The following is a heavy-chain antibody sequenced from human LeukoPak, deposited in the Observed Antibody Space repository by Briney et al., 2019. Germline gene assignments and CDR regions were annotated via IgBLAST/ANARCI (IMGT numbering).Heavy chain of an antibody. Sequence: PSEPLSLTCALSGYSISSGYYWGWIRQHPGKGLEWIGTIYHSGSTYYNPSLKSRVTISVDTSKNQFSLKLSPVTAADTAVYYCASRAWGYYDSSGYLVPWGQGTLVTVSS. D-gene: IGHD3-22*01. J-gene: IGHJ5*02. CDR3: ASRAWGYYDSSGYLVP. CDR2: IYHSGST. CDR1: GYSISSGYY. V-gene: IGHV4-38-2*01.